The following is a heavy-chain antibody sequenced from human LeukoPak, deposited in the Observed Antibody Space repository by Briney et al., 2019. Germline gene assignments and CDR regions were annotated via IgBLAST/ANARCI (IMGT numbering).Heavy chain of an antibody. CDR1: GGPISSYY. D-gene: IGHD4-11*01. Sequence: SETLSLTCTVSGGPISSYYWSWIRQPPGKGLEWVGYIYYSGSTNYNPSLKSRVTISVDTSKNQFSLRLSSVTAADPAVYYCARSPTVNYYNYMDVWGKGTTVTVSS. V-gene: IGHV4-59*01. J-gene: IGHJ6*03. CDR3: ARSPTVNYYNYMDV. CDR2: IYYSGST.